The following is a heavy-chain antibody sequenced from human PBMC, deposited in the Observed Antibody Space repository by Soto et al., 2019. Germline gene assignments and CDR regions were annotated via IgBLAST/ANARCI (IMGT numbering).Heavy chain of an antibody. J-gene: IGHJ6*02. D-gene: IGHD4-4*01. CDR3: AKPPVITASYYYYDMDV. CDR1: GFTFSTYP. V-gene: IGHV3-23*01. Sequence: GGSLRLSCAASGFTFSTYPMNWARQAPGKGLEWVSGISGSGISTYYADSVKGRFTISRDNSKNTVFLQMNSLRAEDTAVYYCAKPPVITASYYYYDMDVWGQGTTVTVSS. CDR2: ISGSGIST.